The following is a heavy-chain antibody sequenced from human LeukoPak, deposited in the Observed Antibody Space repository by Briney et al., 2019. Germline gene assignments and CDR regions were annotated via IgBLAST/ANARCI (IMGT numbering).Heavy chain of an antibody. CDR3: AKDYLGQMVMFDV. J-gene: IGHJ3*01. D-gene: IGHD6-13*01. V-gene: IGHV3-23*01. CDR2: VTGDGETT. Sequence: GGSLRLSCAASGFTFRSYAMSWVRQAAGKGLEWVSSVTGDGETTFYADSVKGRFSVSRDNSRNTLSLTMNSLRVEDTALYYCAKDYLGQMVMFDVWGQGTMVTVSS. CDR1: GFTFRSYA.